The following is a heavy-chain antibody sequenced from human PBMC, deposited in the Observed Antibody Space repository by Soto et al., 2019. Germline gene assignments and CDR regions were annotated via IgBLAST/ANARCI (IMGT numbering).Heavy chain of an antibody. CDR1: GFSLGSSG. V-gene: IGHV3-23*01. CDR3: ARRAFGSSRSFDL. D-gene: IGHD6-6*01. CDR2: ISGSGGSA. J-gene: IGHJ3*01. Sequence: GGSLRLSCAASGFSLGSSGMSWVRQAPGKGLEWVSSISGSGGSAYYADSVKGRFTISRDNSKNILFLQMNSLRAEDTALYYCARRAFGSSRSFDLWGQGTMVTVSS.